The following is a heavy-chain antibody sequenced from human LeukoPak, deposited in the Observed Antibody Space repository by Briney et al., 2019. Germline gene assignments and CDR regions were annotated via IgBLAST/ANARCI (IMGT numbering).Heavy chain of an antibody. CDR2: IYPGDSDT. CDR1: GYSFTSYW. Sequence: GESLKISCKGSGYSFTSYWIGWVRQMPGKGLEWMGIIYPGDSDTRYSPSFQGQVTISADKSISTAYLQWSSLKASDTAMYYCARLPFWSGYYTHFDYWGQGTLVTVSS. V-gene: IGHV5-51*01. CDR3: ARLPFWSGYYTHFDY. J-gene: IGHJ4*02. D-gene: IGHD3-3*01.